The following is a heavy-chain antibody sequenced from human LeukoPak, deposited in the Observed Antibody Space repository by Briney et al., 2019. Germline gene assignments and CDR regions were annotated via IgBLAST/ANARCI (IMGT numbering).Heavy chain of an antibody. J-gene: IGHJ3*02. D-gene: IGHD3-3*01. Sequence: GGSLRLSCAASGFTFTIFGFNWVRQTPGKVPAWASYIDARSGITYYADSVQGRFTISRDNAQESVFLQMNSLRVDDTAVYYCARTYDFGRGPPGDAFDNWGPGTLVTVSS. CDR3: ARTYDFGRGPPGDAFDN. CDR1: GFTFTIFG. V-gene: IGHV3-48*01. CDR2: IDARSGIT.